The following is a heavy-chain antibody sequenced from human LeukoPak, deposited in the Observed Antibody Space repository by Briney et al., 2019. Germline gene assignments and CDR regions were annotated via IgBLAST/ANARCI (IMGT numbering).Heavy chain of an antibody. CDR2: ISAYSGNT. D-gene: IGHD1-26*01. CDR3: ARDRGIVGAKPIFDN. V-gene: IGHV1-18*01. CDR1: GYTFTSYN. J-gene: IGHJ4*02. Sequence: ASVKVSCKTSGYTFTSYNINCVRQAPGQGLEWMGWISAYSGNTNYAQKLQGRVTMTTDTSTNTAYMDLRGLISDDTAVYYCARDRGIVGAKPIFDNWGQGTLVTVSS.